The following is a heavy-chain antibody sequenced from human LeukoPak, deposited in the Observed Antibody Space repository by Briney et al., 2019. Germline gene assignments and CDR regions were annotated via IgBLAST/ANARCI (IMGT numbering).Heavy chain of an antibody. CDR3: ARDSGFTMVRGAIDP. CDR2: ISSSGSTI. D-gene: IGHD3-10*01. Sequence: GGSLRLSCAASGFTFSSYEMNWVRQAPGKGLEWVSYISSSGSTIYYADSVKGRFTFSRDNAKNSLYLQMNSLRAEVTAVYYCARDSGFTMVRGAIDPWGQGTLVTVSS. CDR1: GFTFSSYE. V-gene: IGHV3-48*03. J-gene: IGHJ5*02.